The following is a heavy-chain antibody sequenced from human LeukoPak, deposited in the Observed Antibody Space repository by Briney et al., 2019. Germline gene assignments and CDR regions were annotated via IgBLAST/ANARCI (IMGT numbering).Heavy chain of an antibody. D-gene: IGHD3-16*01. CDR3: ARQRDYGFDQ. CDR1: GFTFSSSW. V-gene: IGHV3-74*01. CDR2: ILSDGSST. J-gene: IGHJ4*02. Sequence: GGSLRLSCAASGFTFSSSWMHWVPQTPGKGLVWVSRILSDGSSTYYTDSVKGRFSISRDNPNTTLYLHITSPRAEDTAMYYCARQRDYGFDQWGQGTLVSLPS.